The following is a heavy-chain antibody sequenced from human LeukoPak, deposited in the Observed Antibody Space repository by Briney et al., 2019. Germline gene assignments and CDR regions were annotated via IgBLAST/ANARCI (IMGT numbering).Heavy chain of an antibody. D-gene: IGHD4-23*01. Sequence: GGSLRLSCAASGFTFSSYGMHWVRQAPGKGLEWVAFTRYDGSNKYYADSVKGRFTISRDNSKNTLYLQMNSLRAEDTAVYYCAKDRTTTVVPEYFQHWGQGTLVTVSS. J-gene: IGHJ1*01. V-gene: IGHV3-30*02. CDR3: AKDRTTTVVPEYFQH. CDR1: GFTFSSYG. CDR2: TRYDGSNK.